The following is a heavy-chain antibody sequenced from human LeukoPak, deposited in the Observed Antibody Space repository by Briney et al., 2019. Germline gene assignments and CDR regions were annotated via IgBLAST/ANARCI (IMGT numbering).Heavy chain of an antibody. CDR2: INPSGGGT. CDR3: ARLGMLGAGNDY. CDR1: GYTFTGYY. J-gene: IGHJ4*02. D-gene: IGHD1-14*01. V-gene: IGHV1-2*02. Sequence: GASVKVSCKASGYTFTGYYMHWVRQAPGQGLEWMGWINPSGGGTNYAQKFQGRVTMTRDTSISTAYMELSRLRSDDTAVYYCARLGMLGAGNDYWGQGTLVTVSS.